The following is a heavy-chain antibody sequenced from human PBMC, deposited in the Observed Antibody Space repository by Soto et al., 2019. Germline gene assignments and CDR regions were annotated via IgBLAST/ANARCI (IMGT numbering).Heavy chain of an antibody. J-gene: IGHJ4*02. CDR1: GFTFSNYA. CDR3: AIRRGGYFDY. V-gene: IGHV3-23*01. CDR2: IGGGGTNT. Sequence: EVQLLESGGDLIQPGGSLKLSCAASGFTFSNYAMSWVRQAPGKGLEWVSTIGGGGTNTYYTDSVKGRFTISRDDSKNTLYLQMHSLRAEDTAVYYWAIRRGGYFDYWGQGTLVTVSS.